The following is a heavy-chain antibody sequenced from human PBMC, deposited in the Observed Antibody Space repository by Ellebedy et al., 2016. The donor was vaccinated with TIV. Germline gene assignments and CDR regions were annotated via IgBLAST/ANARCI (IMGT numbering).Heavy chain of an antibody. CDR2: IYHSGST. J-gene: IGHJ4*02. CDR3: ARGGYSGYDYWYFDY. CDR1: GGSISSGGYS. Sequence: SETLSLXXAVSGGSISSGGYSWSWIRQPPGKGLEWIGYIYHSGSTYYNPSLKSRVTISVDRSKNQFSLKLSSVTAADTAVYYCARGGYSGYDYWYFDYWGQGTLVTVSS. D-gene: IGHD5-12*01. V-gene: IGHV4-30-2*01.